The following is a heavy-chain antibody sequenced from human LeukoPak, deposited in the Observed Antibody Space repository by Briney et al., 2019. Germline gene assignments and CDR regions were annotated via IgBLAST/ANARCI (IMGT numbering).Heavy chain of an antibody. V-gene: IGHV3-30*02. CDR1: GFTFSGYG. CDR2: IRYDGSNK. Sequence: GGSLRLSCAASGFTFSGYGMHWVRQAPGKGLEWVAFIRYDGSNKYYADSVKGRFTISRDNSKNTLYLQMNSLRAEDTAVYYCAKVFEAGDRDWFDPWGQGTLVTVSS. J-gene: IGHJ5*02. D-gene: IGHD7-27*01. CDR3: AKVFEAGDRDWFDP.